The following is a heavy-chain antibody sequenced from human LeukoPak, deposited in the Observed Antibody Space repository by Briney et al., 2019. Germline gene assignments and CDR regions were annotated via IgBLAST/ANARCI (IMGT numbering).Heavy chain of an antibody. J-gene: IGHJ3*02. D-gene: IGHD3-3*01. CDR2: INHSGST. V-gene: IGHV4-34*01. CDR1: GGSFSVYY. Sequence: PSETLSLTCAVYGGSFSVYYWSWIRQPPGKGLEWIGEINHSGSTNYNPSLKSRVTISVDTSKNQFSLKLSSVTAADTAVYYCARGLGFWSGYVHFNYRHFAFDIWGQGTMVTVSS. CDR3: ARGLGFWSGYVHFNYRHFAFDI.